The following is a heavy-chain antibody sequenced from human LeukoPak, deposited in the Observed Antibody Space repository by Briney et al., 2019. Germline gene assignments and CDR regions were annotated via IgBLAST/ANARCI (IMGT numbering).Heavy chain of an antibody. CDR2: ISYDGIHK. J-gene: IGHJ4*02. CDR1: GFTFSNYA. V-gene: IGHV3-30*04. Sequence: GKSLRLSCAASGFTFSNYAMHWVRQAPGKGLKWVAVISYDGIHKYYADSIKGRFNISRDNSDHTLFLLVDSLRPDDTAVYYCARARAGSVDYWGQGTLVTVSS. CDR3: ARARAGSVDY. D-gene: IGHD3-10*01.